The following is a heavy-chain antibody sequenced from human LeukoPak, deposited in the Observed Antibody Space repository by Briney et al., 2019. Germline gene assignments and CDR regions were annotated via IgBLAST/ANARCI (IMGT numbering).Heavy chain of an antibody. CDR3: ARDYYDSSGFDWFDP. V-gene: IGHV3-21*01. J-gene: IGHJ5*02. CDR1: GFTFSSYS. CDR2: ISSSSSYI. Sequence: GGSLRLSCAASGFTFSSYSMNWVCQAPGKGLEWVSSISSSSSYIYYADSVKGRFTISRDNAKNSLYLQMNSLRAEDTAVYYCARDYYDSSGFDWFDPWGQGTLVTVSS. D-gene: IGHD3-22*01.